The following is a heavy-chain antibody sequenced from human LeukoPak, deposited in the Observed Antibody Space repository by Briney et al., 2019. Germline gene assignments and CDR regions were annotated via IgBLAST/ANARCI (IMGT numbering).Heavy chain of an antibody. CDR1: GFTFSGSV. Sequence: PGGSLRLSCAASGFTFSGSVLLWVRQASGRGLEWVGRIRSKADNDATAYAASVKGRFTISRDDSRNTAYLQMNSLKTEDTAMYYCARLRDGSIDYWGQGTLVTVSS. CDR3: ARLRDGSIDY. CDR2: IRSKADNDAT. J-gene: IGHJ4*02. V-gene: IGHV3-73*01.